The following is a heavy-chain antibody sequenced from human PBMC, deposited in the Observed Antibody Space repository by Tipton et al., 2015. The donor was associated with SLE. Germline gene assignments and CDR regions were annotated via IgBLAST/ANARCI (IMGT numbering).Heavy chain of an antibody. V-gene: IGHV3-23*03. CDR1: GFTFSSYA. CDR3: AKGTMAAAPLLDY. D-gene: IGHD6-13*01. J-gene: IGHJ4*02. CDR2: IYSGSST. Sequence: SLRLSCAASGFTFSSYAMSWVRQAPGKGLEWVSVIYSGSSTYYADSVKGRFTISRDNSKNTLYLQMNSLRAEDTAVYYWAKGTMAAAPLLDYWGQGTLVTVSS.